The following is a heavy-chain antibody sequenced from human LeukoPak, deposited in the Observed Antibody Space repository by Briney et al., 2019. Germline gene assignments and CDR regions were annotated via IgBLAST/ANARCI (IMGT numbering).Heavy chain of an antibody. D-gene: IGHD3-22*01. CDR1: GFTFSSYG. CDR3: ARHYYDSSGYYSVNFFDY. V-gene: IGHV3-30*02. Sequence: GGSLRLSCAASGFTFSSYGMHWVRQAPGKGLEWVAFIRYDGSNKYYADSVKGRFTISRDNAKNSLYLQMNRLTAEDTALYYCARHYYDSSGYYSVNFFDYWGQGTPVTVSS. J-gene: IGHJ4*02. CDR2: IRYDGSNK.